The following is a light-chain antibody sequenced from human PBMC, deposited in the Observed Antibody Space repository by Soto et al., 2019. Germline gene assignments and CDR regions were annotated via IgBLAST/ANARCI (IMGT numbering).Light chain of an antibody. CDR3: KQYAGSST. J-gene: IGKJ1*01. Sequence: ETVFTHSPATLSLSPVERATLSCMASQIVSSSSLAWYQQKPGQAPRLLIFGASSRATGIPDRFSGSGSGKDFTLTISRLEPEDFAVYYCKQYAGSSTFGQGTKVDIK. V-gene: IGKV3-20*01. CDR1: QIVSSSS. CDR2: GAS.